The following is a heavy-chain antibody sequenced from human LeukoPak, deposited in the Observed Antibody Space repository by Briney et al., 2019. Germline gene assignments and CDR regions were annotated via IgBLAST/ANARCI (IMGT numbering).Heavy chain of an antibody. CDR1: GGTFSSYA. CDR3: ARGKQLASYYYYGMDV. D-gene: IGHD6-6*01. Sequence: ASVKVSCKASGGTFSSYAISWVRQAPGQGLEWMGGIIPIFGTANYAQKFQGRVTITADESTSTAYMELSSLRSEDTAVYYCARGKQLASYYYYGMDVWGQGTTVTVS. J-gene: IGHJ6*02. V-gene: IGHV1-69*13. CDR2: IIPIFGTA.